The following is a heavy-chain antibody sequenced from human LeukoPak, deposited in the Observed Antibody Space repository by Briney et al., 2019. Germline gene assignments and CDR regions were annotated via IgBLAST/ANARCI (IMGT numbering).Heavy chain of an antibody. J-gene: IGHJ4*02. V-gene: IGHV3-30-3*01. CDR3: ARDQGGGHKGFDY. D-gene: IGHD2-21*01. CDR1: GFTFSSYA. Sequence: PGRSLRLSCAASGFTFSSYAMHWVRQAPGKGLGWVAVISYDGSNKYYADSVKGRFTISRDNSKNTLYLQMNSLRAEDTAVYYCARDQGGGHKGFDYWGQGTLVTVSS. CDR2: ISYDGSNK.